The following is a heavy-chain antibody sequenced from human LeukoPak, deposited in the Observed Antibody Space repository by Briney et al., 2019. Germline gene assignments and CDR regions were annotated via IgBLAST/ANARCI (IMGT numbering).Heavy chain of an antibody. CDR2: IYHSGST. CDR1: GGSISSSNW. V-gene: IGHV4-4*02. J-gene: IGHJ4*02. CDR3: ARQTFGVLYFDS. D-gene: IGHD3-10*01. Sequence: PSGTLSLTCAVSGGSISSSNWWSGVRQPPGQGLEWIGEIYHSGSTNYNPSLKSRVTISVDKSKNQFSLKLSSVTAADTAVYYCARQTFGVLYFDSWGQGTLAIVSS.